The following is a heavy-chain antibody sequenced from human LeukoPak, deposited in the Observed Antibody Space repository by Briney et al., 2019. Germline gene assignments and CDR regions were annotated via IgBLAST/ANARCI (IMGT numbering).Heavy chain of an antibody. Sequence: ASVKVSCKASGYTFNSSYMHWVRQAPGQGLEWIGIINPSDDSTRYAQKFQGRVTMTKDTSTNTVYMHLSSLSSDDTAVYYCARAYYESSAYRHAVYFDYWGQGTLVTVSS. J-gene: IGHJ4*02. CDR3: ARAYYESSAYRHAVYFDY. V-gene: IGHV1-46*02. CDR2: INPSDDST. CDR1: GYTFNSSY. D-gene: IGHD3-22*01.